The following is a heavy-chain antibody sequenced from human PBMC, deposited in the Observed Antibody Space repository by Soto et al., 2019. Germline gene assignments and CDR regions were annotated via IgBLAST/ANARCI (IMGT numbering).Heavy chain of an antibody. D-gene: IGHD3-3*01. Sequence: GSLRLSCAASGFTFRNFWMHWVRQAPGKGLVWVSRINSDGSFTTYADSVRGRFTISRDNARNTVYLQMNSLSPEDTAVYYCARDRSFWSRDYWGQGTLVTVSS. V-gene: IGHV3-74*01. J-gene: IGHJ4*02. CDR3: ARDRSFWSRDY. CDR1: GFTFRNFW. CDR2: INSDGSFT.